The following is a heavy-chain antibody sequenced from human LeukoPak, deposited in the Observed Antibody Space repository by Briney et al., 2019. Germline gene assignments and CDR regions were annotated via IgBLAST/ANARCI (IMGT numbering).Heavy chain of an antibody. CDR2: ISWNSGSI. J-gene: IGHJ6*02. Sequence: PGGSLRLSCAASGFTFDDYAMHWVRQAPGKGLEWVSGISWNSGSISYADSVKGRFTISRDNAKNSLYLQMNSLRAEDTALYYCAKGLGYCSSTSCSKLSYYYGMDVWGQGTTVTVSS. V-gene: IGHV3-9*01. CDR1: GFTFDDYA. D-gene: IGHD2-2*01. CDR3: AKGLGYCSSTSCSKLSYYYGMDV.